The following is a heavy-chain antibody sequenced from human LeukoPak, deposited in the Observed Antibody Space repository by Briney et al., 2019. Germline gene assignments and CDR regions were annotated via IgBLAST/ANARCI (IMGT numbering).Heavy chain of an antibody. CDR1: GFTFSTYA. CDR3: AKGNRWELPIAY. CDR2: ISGSGGST. Sequence: GGSLRLSCAASGFTFSTYAMSWVRQAPGKGLEWVSAISGSGGSTYYADSVKGRFTISRDNSKNTLSLQMNSLRAEDTAVYYCAKGNRWELPIAYWGQGTLVTVSS. J-gene: IGHJ4*02. V-gene: IGHV3-23*01. D-gene: IGHD1-26*01.